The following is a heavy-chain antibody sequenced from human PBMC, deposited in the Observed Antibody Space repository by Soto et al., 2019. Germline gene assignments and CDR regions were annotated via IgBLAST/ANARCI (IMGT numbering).Heavy chain of an antibody. Sequence: QVQLVQSGAEVKKPGASVKVSCKASGYTFTSYGISWVRQAPGQGLEWMGWISAYNGNTNYAQKLQGRVTMTTDTSTSTACMELRSLRSDDTAVYYCAREWGSWRATRPNPLRRGREFDYWGQGTLVTVSS. CDR3: AREWGSWRATRPNPLRRGREFDY. V-gene: IGHV1-18*01. CDR2: ISAYNGNT. D-gene: IGHD5-12*01. CDR1: GYTFTSYG. J-gene: IGHJ4*02.